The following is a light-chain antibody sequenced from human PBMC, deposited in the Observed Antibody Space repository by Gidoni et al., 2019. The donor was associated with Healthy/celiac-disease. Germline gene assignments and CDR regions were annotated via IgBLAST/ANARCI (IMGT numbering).Light chain of an antibody. CDR2: GAS. CDR3: QQYGSSPRT. V-gene: IGKV3-20*01. J-gene: IGKJ1*01. Sequence: SSSYLAWYQHKPGQAPRLLIYGASSRATGIPDRFSGSGSGTDFTLTISRLEPEDFAVYYCQQYGSSPRTFGQGTKVEIK. CDR1: SSSY.